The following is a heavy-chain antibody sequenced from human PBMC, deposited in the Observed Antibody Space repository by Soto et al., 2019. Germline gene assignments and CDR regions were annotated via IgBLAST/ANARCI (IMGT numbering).Heavy chain of an antibody. CDR2: MNPNSGNT. J-gene: IGHJ4*02. Sequence: ASVKVSCKASGYTFTSYDINWVRQATGQGLEWMGWMNPNSGNTGYAQKFQGRVTMTRNTSISTAYMELSSLRSEDTAVYYCARGLGYCSGGSCYSGGYRGQRTPVTVSS. CDR3: ARGLGYCSGGSCYSGGY. V-gene: IGHV1-8*01. CDR1: GYTFTSYD. D-gene: IGHD2-15*01.